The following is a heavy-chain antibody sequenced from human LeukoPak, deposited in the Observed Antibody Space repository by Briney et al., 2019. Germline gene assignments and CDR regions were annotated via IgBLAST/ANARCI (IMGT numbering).Heavy chain of an antibody. CDR3: ARLSTDVGEFRFDY. D-gene: IGHD3-10*01. CDR2: IYYSGST. Sequence: PSETLSLTCTVSGGSISSSSYYWGWIRQPPGKGLEWIGSIYYSGSTYYNPSLKTRVTISVDPSKTQFSLRLSSVTAADTAVYYCARLSTDVGEFRFDYWGQGTLVTVSS. J-gene: IGHJ4*02. CDR1: GGSISSSSYY. V-gene: IGHV4-39*07.